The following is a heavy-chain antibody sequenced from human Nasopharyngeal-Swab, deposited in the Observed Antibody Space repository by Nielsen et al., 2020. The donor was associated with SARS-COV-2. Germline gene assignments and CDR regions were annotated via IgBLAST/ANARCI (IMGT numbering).Heavy chain of an antibody. J-gene: IGHJ3*02. D-gene: IGHD6-13*01. CDR2: IYPGDSDT. V-gene: IGHV5-51*01. CDR3: ARLPMRAASGRGAFDI. Sequence: GESQISWKASGYNFATYWIGWVRQMPGEGLRWMGLIYPGDSDTRYSPSLQGQVTISADRSITTAYLQWSSLKASDTAMYYCARLPMRAASGRGAFDIWGQGTMVTVSS. CDR1: GYNFATYW.